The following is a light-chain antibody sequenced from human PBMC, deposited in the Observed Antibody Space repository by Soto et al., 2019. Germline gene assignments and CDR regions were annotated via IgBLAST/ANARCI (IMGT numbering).Light chain of an antibody. Sequence: EVVLTQSPGTLSLSPGDRATLSCRASQSVSRSYLAWYQQKPGQAPRLLINGASSRATGIPDRYSGSESGTDFTLTISRLEPEDFAVYYCQQYGDSPWTFGQGTKV. CDR1: QSVSRSY. V-gene: IGKV3-20*01. J-gene: IGKJ1*01. CDR3: QQYGDSPWT. CDR2: GAS.